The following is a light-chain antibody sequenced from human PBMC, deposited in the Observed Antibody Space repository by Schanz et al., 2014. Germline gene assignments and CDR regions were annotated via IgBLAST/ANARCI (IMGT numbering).Light chain of an antibody. CDR3: AVWDDSLNGYV. J-gene: IGLJ1*01. CDR1: TSNIGAGYD. CDR2: GNS. V-gene: IGLV1-40*01. Sequence: QSVLTQPPSVSGAPGQRVTIYCTGSTSNIGAGYDVHWYQQLPGTAPKLLIFGNSNRPSGVPDRFSGSKSGTSASLAISGLQSEDEADYYCAVWDDSLNGYVFGTGTKLTVL.